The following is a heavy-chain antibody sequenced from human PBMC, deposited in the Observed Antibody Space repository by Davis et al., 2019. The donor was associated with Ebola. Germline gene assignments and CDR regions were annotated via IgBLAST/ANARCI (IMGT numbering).Heavy chain of an antibody. V-gene: IGHV3-21*01. CDR3: ARAYDFWSGSGYEGLDY. CDR2: ISISSNYI. Sequence: GESLNLPCAASGFTFRSYSMNWVRQAPGKGLEWVSSISISSNYIYYADSVKGRFTISRDNAKNSLYLPMNSLRAEDTAMYYCARAYDFWSGSGYEGLDYWGQGTLVTVSS. J-gene: IGHJ4*02. D-gene: IGHD3-3*01. CDR1: GFTFRSYS.